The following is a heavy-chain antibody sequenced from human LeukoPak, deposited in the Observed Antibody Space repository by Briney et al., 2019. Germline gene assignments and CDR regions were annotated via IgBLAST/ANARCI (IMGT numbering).Heavy chain of an antibody. CDR2: ISSSSNYI. CDR3: ARETYCTSTTCPIGDHFDY. V-gene: IGHV3-21*01. J-gene: IGHJ4*02. CDR1: GFTFSSYS. D-gene: IGHD2-2*01. Sequence: GGSLRLSCAASGFTFSSYSMDWVRQAPGKGLEWVSSISSSSNYIYYADSLKGRFTISRDNAKNSLYLQMNSLRAEDTAVYYCARETYCTSTTCPIGDHFDYWGQGTLVTVSS.